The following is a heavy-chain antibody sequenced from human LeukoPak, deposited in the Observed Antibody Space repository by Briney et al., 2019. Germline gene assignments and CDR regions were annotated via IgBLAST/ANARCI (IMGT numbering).Heavy chain of an antibody. J-gene: IGHJ4*02. D-gene: IGHD3-10*01. Sequence: ASVKVSCKASGGTFSSYAISWVRQAPGQGLEWMGGIIPIFGTANYAQKFQGRVTITTDESTSAAYMELSSLRSEDTAVYYCASREYYYGSGSYFDYWGQGTLVTVSS. CDR2: IIPIFGTA. V-gene: IGHV1-69*05. CDR3: ASREYYYGSGSYFDY. CDR1: GGTFSSYA.